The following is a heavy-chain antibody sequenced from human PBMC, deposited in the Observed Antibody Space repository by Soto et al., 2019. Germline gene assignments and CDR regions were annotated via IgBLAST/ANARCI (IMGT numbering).Heavy chain of an antibody. J-gene: IGHJ3*02. CDR1: GGTFSSYA. V-gene: IGHV1-69*01. CDR2: IIPIFGTA. D-gene: IGHD6-19*01. Sequence: QVQLVQSGAEVKKPGSSVKVSCKASGGTFSSYAISWVRQAPGQGLEWMGGIIPIFGTANYAQKFQGRVTIIAGESPSTAYKELSSLRTENTAVYYCAGGWYRGAAFHIWVQGTMVTVSS. CDR3: AGGWYRGAAFHI.